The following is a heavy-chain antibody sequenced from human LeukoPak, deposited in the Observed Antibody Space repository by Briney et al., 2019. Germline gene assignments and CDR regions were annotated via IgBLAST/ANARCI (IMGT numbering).Heavy chain of an antibody. CDR2: IYHSGST. J-gene: IGHJ5*02. V-gene: IGHV4-38-2*02. CDR3: ARISTQSKRFDP. Sequence: ETLSPTCTVSGYSINSGYYWGWIRQPPGKGLEWIGSIYHSGSTYYNPSLKSRVTISVDTSKNQFSLKLSSMTAADTAIYYCARISTQSKRFDPWGRGTLVTVSS. CDR1: GYSINSGYY.